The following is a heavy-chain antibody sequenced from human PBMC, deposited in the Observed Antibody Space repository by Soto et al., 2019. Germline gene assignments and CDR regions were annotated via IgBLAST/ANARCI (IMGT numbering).Heavy chain of an antibody. CDR3: ARVVGAPGGWFDP. CDR2: ISAYNDNT. J-gene: IGHJ5*01. CDR1: GYTFTSYG. Sequence: QVQLVQSGAEVKKPGASVKVSCKASGYTFTSYGLSWVRQAPGQGLEGMGRISAYNDNTNYAQKLQGRVTMTTDTSTSQAYMELRSLRSADTAVYYCARVVGAPGGWFDPWGQGTLVTVSS. D-gene: IGHD1-26*01. V-gene: IGHV1-18*01.